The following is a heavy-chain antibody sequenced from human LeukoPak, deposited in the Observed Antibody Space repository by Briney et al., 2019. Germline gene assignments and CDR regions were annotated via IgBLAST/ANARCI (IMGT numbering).Heavy chain of an antibody. CDR2: ISTNGGGT. Sequence: SLRLSCAASGFTFNTYAMHWVRPTPGKGLEYVSAISTNGGGTYYTNSVKGRFTISRDNSKNTLYLQMGSLRAEDMAVYYCARYCSGVSCYSGYDYWGQGTLVTVSS. CDR1: GFTFNTYA. CDR3: ARYCSGVSCYSGYDY. V-gene: IGHV3-64*01. D-gene: IGHD2-15*01. J-gene: IGHJ4*02.